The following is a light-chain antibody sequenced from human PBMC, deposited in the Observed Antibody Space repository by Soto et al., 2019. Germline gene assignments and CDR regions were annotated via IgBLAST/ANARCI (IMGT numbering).Light chain of an antibody. CDR3: QKYSSVPL. J-gene: IGKJ3*01. V-gene: IGKV1-27*01. CDR2: AAS. Sequence: DIQMTQSPSSLSASVGDRVTITCRASQGISNYIAWYQQKPGKAPNLLIYAASTLQSGVPSRFSGSGSGTDFTLTIKRLHPDDVATYSCQKYSSVPLFGPGTKVDIK. CDR1: QGISNY.